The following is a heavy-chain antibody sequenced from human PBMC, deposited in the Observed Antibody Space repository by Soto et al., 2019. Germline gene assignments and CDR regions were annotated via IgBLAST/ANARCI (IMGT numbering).Heavy chain of an antibody. D-gene: IGHD3-3*01. Sequence: QITLNESGPTVVRPTETLTLTCSFSGFSLTTSGVGVGWIRQWPGKAPEWLALIYWDDDKRYSASLKSRLTITKDTSKNQVVLTVSDLDPTDTATYYCAHRVLRTVFGLVTTTAIHFDFWGQGTPVAVSS. J-gene: IGHJ4*02. CDR3: AHRVLRTVFGLVTTTAIHFDF. V-gene: IGHV2-5*02. CDR1: GFSLTTSGVG. CDR2: IYWDDDK.